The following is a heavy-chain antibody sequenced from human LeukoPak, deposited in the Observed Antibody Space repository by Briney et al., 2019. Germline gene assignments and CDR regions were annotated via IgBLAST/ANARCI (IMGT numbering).Heavy chain of an antibody. CDR2: ISYDGSNK. CDR1: GFTFSSYG. J-gene: IGHJ6*02. D-gene: IGHD5-12*01. V-gene: IGHV3-30*18. Sequence: GGSLRLSCAASGFTFSSYGMHWVRQAPGKGLEWVAVISYDGSNKYYADSMKGRFTISRDNSKNTLYLQMNSLRAEDTAVYYCAKDSLVATDYYYYGMDVWGQGTTVTVSS. CDR3: AKDSLVATDYYYYGMDV.